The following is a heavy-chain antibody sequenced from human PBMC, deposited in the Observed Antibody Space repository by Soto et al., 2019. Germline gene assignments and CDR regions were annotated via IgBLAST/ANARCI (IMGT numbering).Heavy chain of an antibody. Sequence: ASVKVSCKASGYTFTSYGISWVRQAPGQGLEWMGWISAYNGNTNYAQKLQGRVTMTTDTSTSTAYMELRSLRSDDTAVYYCARVGGYYYDSSGPHHLDYWGQGTLVTVSS. V-gene: IGHV1-18*04. D-gene: IGHD3-22*01. CDR3: ARVGGYYYDSSGPHHLDY. J-gene: IGHJ4*02. CDR1: GYTFTSYG. CDR2: ISAYNGNT.